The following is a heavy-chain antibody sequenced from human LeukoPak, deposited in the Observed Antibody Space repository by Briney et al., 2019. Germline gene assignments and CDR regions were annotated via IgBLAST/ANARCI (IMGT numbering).Heavy chain of an antibody. V-gene: IGHV5-51*01. CDR2: IYPGDSDT. CDR1: GYSFTSYW. J-gene: IGHJ4*02. Sequence: GSLKISCKGSGYSFTSYWIGWVRHMPGKGLEWMGIIYPGDSDTRYSPSFQGQVTISAATSISTAYLQWSSLKASDTAMYYCARPLRYCSGGSCYEGFDYWGQGTLVTVSS. D-gene: IGHD2-15*01. CDR3: ARPLRYCSGGSCYEGFDY.